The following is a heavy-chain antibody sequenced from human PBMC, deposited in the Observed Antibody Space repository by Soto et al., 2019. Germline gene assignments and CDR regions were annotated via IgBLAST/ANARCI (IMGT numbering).Heavy chain of an antibody. V-gene: IGHV4-31*03. Sequence: SETLSLTCTVSGGSISSGGYYWSWIRQHPGKGLEWIGYIYYSGSTYYNPSLKSRVTISVDTSKNQFSLKLSSVTAADTAVYYCARLRIATNNYKWFDPWGQGTLVTVSS. CDR3: ARLRIATNNYKWFDP. CDR2: IYYSGST. J-gene: IGHJ5*02. CDR1: GGSISSGGYY. D-gene: IGHD2-21*01.